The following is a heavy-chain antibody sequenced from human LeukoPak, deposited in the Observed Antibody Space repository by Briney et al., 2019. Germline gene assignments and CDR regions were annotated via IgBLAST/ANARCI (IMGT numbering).Heavy chain of an antibody. V-gene: IGHV1-2*02. J-gene: IGHJ5*02. CDR2: INPASGAT. D-gene: IGHD6-13*01. Sequence: SVKVSCKASGYSFIAYHIHWVRQAPGQGLEWMGWINPASGATVYGQKFQGRVTMTRDTSINTVYMDLSRLTSDDTAVYYCARDPSSWYQEYWFDPWGQGTLVTVSS. CDR3: ARDPSSWYQEYWFDP. CDR1: GYSFIAYH.